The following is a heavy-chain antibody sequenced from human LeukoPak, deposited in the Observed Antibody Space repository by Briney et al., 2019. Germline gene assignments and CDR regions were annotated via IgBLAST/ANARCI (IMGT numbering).Heavy chain of an antibody. Sequence: SSETLSLTCTVSGGSISSYYWSWIRQPPGKGLEWIGYIYYSGSTNYNPSLKSRVTISVDTSKNQFSLKLSSVTAADTAVYYCARGYCSGGSCYTSWFDPWGQGTLVTVSS. CDR2: IYYSGST. CDR3: ARGYCSGGSCYTSWFDP. CDR1: GGSISSYY. V-gene: IGHV4-59*01. J-gene: IGHJ5*02. D-gene: IGHD2-15*01.